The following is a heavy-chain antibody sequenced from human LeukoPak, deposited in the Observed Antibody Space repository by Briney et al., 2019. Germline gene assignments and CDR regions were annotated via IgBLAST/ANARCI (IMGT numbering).Heavy chain of an antibody. CDR1: GFTVSSNY. CDR3: ARDYYDSSGYYY. CDR2: IYSGGST. V-gene: IGHV3-66*01. D-gene: IGHD3-22*01. Sequence: GGSLRLSCAASGFTVSSNYMSWVRQAPGKGLEWVPVIYSGGSTYYADSVKGRFTISRDNSKNTLYLQMNSLRAEDTAVYYCARDYYDSSGYYYWGRGTLVTVSS. J-gene: IGHJ4*02.